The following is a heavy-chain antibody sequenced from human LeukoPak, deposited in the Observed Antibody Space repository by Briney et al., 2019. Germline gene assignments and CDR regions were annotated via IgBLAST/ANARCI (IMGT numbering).Heavy chain of an antibody. CDR1: GYTFTSYG. J-gene: IGHJ5*02. Sequence: ASVKVSCKAAGYTFTSYGISWVRQAPGQGLEWMGWISPYNGKTNSAQKLQGRVTMTTDTSTSTAYMELRSLRSDDTAVYYCARATTMVRGVIITNWFDPWGQGTLVTVSS. CDR3: ARATTMVRGVIITNWFDP. CDR2: ISPYNGKT. D-gene: IGHD3-10*01. V-gene: IGHV1-18*01.